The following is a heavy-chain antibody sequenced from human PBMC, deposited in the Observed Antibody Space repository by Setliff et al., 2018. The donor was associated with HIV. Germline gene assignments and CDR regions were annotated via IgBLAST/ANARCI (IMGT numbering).Heavy chain of an antibody. J-gene: IGHJ5*02. D-gene: IGHD5-12*01. CDR1: GDSFSTYY. CDR2: IYTTGRT. CDR3: AREKGFGGATGWFDP. V-gene: IGHV4-4*07. Sequence: SETLSLTCTVSGDSFSTYYGTWIRQPAGKGLDWIGRIYTTGRTSYNPSLKNRVTMSIDSSRNQFSLKINPVTAADTAIYFCAREKGFGGATGWFDPWGQGTLVTVSS.